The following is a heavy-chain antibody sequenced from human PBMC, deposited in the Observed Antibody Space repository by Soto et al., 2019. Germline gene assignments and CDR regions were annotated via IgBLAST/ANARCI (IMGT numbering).Heavy chain of an antibody. D-gene: IGHD6-13*01. CDR1: GFTFSSYY. CDR2: IKQDGSEK. J-gene: IGHJ4*02. Sequence: LRLSCVASGFTFSSYYMSWARQVPGRGLEWLAKIKQDGSEKSYVDSVRGRFTISRDNAKNSLYLEMDSLRPEDTAVYFCGRISRGGTGGTFWGQGTLVTVSS. CDR3: GRISRGGTGGTF. V-gene: IGHV3-7*03.